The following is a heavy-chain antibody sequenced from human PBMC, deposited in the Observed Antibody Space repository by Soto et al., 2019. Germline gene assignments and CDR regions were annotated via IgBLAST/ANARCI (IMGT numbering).Heavy chain of an antibody. V-gene: IGHV3-23*01. J-gene: IGHJ4*02. CDR2: TTYGGDYT. CDR3: ARDPSTGSADY. CDR1: GFTFSNYA. Sequence: EVQLLESGGAFVQPGGSLRLSCAASGFTFSNYALNWVRQAPGKGLDWVSTTTYGGDYTHYAESVKGRFTVSSDNPRNMLYLQKNSLRDEDTALYYCARDPSTGSADYWGRGTLVAVSS. D-gene: IGHD3-9*01.